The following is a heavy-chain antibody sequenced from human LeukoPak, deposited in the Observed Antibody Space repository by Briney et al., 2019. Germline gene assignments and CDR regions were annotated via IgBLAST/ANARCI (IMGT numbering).Heavy chain of an antibody. D-gene: IGHD2-8*01. CDR2: IIPIFATA. V-gene: IGHV1-69*13. CDR1: GGTFSSYA. CDR3: ARAVYCTNGVCTDY. Sequence: SVKVSCKASGGTFSSYAISWVRQAPGQGLEWMGGIIPIFATANYAQKFQGRVTITADESTSTAYMELSSLRSEDTAVYYCARAVYCTNGVCTDYWGQGILVTVSS. J-gene: IGHJ4*02.